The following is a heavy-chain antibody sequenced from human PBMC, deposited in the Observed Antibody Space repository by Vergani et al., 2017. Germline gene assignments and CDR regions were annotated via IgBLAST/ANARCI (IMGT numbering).Heavy chain of an antibody. Sequence: QLQLQESGPGLVKPSETLSLTCTVSGGSISSYYWSWIRQPPGKGLEWIGSIYYSGSTNYNPPLKSRVTISVDTSKNQFSLKLSSVTAADTAVYYCARTTYYYGSGSYYPEPYFDYWGQGTLVTVSS. CDR2: IYYSGST. CDR3: ARTTYYYGSGSYYPEPYFDY. V-gene: IGHV4-59*12. D-gene: IGHD3-10*01. CDR1: GGSISSYY. J-gene: IGHJ4*02.